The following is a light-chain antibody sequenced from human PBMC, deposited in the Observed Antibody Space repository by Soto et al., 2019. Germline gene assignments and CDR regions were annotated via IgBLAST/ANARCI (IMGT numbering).Light chain of an antibody. CDR1: NIGTKS. V-gene: IGLV3-21*02. CDR3: QVWDSSDHYV. CDR2: DDS. Sequence: SYELSQAPSVSVAPGETARISCGGKNIGTKSVHWYQQRPGQAPVLVVYDDSDRPSGIPERFSGSNSGNTATLTVSRVEVGDEADYYCQVWDSSDHYVFGTGTKLTVL. J-gene: IGLJ1*01.